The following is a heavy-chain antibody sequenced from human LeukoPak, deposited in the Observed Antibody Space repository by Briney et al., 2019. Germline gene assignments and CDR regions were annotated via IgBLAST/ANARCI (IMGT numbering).Heavy chain of an antibody. V-gene: IGHV1-24*01. CDR3: ATVEDWGQFDY. D-gene: IGHD7-27*01. Sequence: GASVKVSCKASGGTFSSYAISWVRQAPGQGLEWMGGFDPEDGETIYAQKFQGRVTMTEDTSTDTAYMELSSLRSEDTAVYYCATVEDWGQFDYWGQGTLVTVSS. CDR2: FDPEDGET. CDR1: GGTFSSYA. J-gene: IGHJ4*02.